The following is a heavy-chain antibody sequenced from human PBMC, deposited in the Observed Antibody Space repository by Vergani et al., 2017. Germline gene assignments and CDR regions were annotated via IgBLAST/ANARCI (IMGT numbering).Heavy chain of an antibody. V-gene: IGHV4-38-2*01. D-gene: IGHD3-10*01. CDR3: ARTTYGSGSYYGVA. CDR2: IYHSGST. J-gene: IGHJ5*02. CDR1: GYSISSGYY. Sequence: QVQLQESGPGLVKPSETLSLTCAVSGYSISSGYYWGWIRQPPGKGLEWIGRIYHSGSTYYNPSLKSRVTISVDTSKNQFSLKLSSVTAADTAVYYCARTTYGSGSYYGVAWGQGTLVTVSS.